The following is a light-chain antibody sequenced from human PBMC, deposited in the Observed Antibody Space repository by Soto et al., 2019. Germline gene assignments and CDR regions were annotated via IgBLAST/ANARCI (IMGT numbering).Light chain of an antibody. CDR1: QSVSSN. J-gene: IGKJ3*01. CDR3: QQYNNWPCT. Sequence: EIVRTQSPATRSVSPGERATLSCRASQSVSSNLAWYQQKPGQAPRLLIYGASTRATGIPARFSGSGSGTEFTLTISSLQSEDFAVYYCQQYNNWPCTFGPGTKVDIK. CDR2: GAS. V-gene: IGKV3-15*01.